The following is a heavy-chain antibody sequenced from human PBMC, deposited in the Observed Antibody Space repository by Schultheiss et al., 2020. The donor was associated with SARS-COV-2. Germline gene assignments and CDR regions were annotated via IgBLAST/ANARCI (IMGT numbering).Heavy chain of an antibody. J-gene: IGHJ6*02. V-gene: IGHV3-30*04. D-gene: IGHD6-13*01. CDR2: ISYDGSNK. CDR3: ARDDSSSWYSSSIYYYYGMDV. CDR1: GFTFSSYA. Sequence: GGSLRLSCAASGFTFSSYAMHWVRQAPGKGLEWVAVISYDGSNKYYADSVKGRFTISRDNSKNTLYLQMNSLRDEDTAVYYCARDDSSSWYSSSIYYYYGMDVWGQGTTVTVSS.